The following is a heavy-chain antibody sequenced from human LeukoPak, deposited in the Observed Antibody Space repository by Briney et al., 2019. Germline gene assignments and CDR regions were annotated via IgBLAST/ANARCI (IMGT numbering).Heavy chain of an antibody. Sequence: GGSLRLSCAASGFTFSSYWMSWVRQAPGKGLEWVANIKQDGSEKHYVDSVKGRFTISRDNAKSSLYLQMNSLRAEDTAVYYCARAPRSSGYYSYYYYMDVWGKGTTVTVSS. CDR1: GFTFSSYW. V-gene: IGHV3-7*01. CDR2: IKQDGSEK. CDR3: ARAPRSSGYYSYYYYMDV. D-gene: IGHD3-22*01. J-gene: IGHJ6*03.